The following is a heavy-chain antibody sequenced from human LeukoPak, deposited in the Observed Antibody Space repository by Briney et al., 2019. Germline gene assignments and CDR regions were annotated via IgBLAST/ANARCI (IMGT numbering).Heavy chain of an antibody. V-gene: IGHV3-7*03. CDR2: IKQDGSEK. D-gene: IGHD5-12*01. CDR3: ARVGYSGYDRCYGMDV. J-gene: IGHJ6*02. CDR1: GFTFSSYR. Sequence: GGSLRLSCAASGFTFSSYRMSWVRQAPGKGLEWVANIKQDGSEKYYVDSVKGRFTISRDNAKNSLYLQMNSLGAEDTAVYYCARVGYSGYDRCYGMDVWGQGTTVTVSS.